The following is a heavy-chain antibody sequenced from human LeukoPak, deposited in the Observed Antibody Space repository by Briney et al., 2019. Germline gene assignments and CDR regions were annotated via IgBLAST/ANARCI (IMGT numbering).Heavy chain of an antibody. J-gene: IGHJ4*02. Sequence: GGSLRLSCVASGFTFTDHSMHWVRQAPGKGLEWVAVVAHDEKTIFYADSLKGRFTVSRDNSKNTVYLQMNSLRDEDTAVYYCAREKQSGGTPFDYWGQGSLVTVSS. CDR3: AREKQSGGTPFDY. CDR2: VAHDEKTI. D-gene: IGHD1-26*01. CDR1: GFTFTDHS. V-gene: IGHV3-30*04.